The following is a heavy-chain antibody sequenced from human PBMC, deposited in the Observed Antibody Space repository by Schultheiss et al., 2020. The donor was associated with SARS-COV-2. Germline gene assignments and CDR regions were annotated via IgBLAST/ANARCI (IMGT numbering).Heavy chain of an antibody. CDR3: ARDAVLKTYYYDSSGFDY. J-gene: IGHJ4*02. V-gene: IGHV3-48*03. D-gene: IGHD3-22*01. CDR1: GFTFSSYE. Sequence: GGSLRLSCAASGFTFSSYEMNWVRQAPGKGLEWVSYISRSGTTMLYADSVKGRFTISRDNAKNSLYLQMNSLRAEDTAVYYCARDAVLKTYYYDSSGFDYWGQGTLVTVSS. CDR2: ISRSGTTM.